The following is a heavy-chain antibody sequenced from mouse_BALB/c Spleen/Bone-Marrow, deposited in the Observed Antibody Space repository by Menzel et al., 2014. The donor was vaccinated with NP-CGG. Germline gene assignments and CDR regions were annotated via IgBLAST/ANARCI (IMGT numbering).Heavy chain of an antibody. V-gene: IGHV2-3*01. CDR1: GFSLTSYG. Sequence: QVQLQQPGIRLVAPSQSLSITCTVSGFSLTSYGVSWVRQSPGKGLEWLGVIWGGGRTNYHSALISRLSISKDNSKSQVFLKLSSLQTDDTATYYCAKQDYYRYDYAMDYWGQVTSVTVSS. J-gene: IGHJ4*01. CDR2: IWGGGRT. CDR3: AKQDYYRYDYAMDY. D-gene: IGHD2-14*01.